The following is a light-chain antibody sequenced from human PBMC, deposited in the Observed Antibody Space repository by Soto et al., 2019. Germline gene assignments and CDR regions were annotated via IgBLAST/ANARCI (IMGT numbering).Light chain of an antibody. Sequence: DIVMTQSLDSLAVSLGERATINCKCSQSVLYRSNNKNHLAWYQQKPGQPPKLVIYWASTRESGVPDRFSGSGSGTDFTLTISSLQAEDVAVYYCYQYFSTPLTFGGGTKVDIK. CDR2: WAS. J-gene: IGKJ4*01. CDR1: QSVLYRSNNKNH. CDR3: YQYFSTPLT. V-gene: IGKV4-1*01.